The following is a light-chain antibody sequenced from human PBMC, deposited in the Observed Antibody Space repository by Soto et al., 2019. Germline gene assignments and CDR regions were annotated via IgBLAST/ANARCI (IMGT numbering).Light chain of an antibody. CDR2: GAS. V-gene: IGKV3-15*01. CDR3: QHYNNWPLT. CDR1: QSVSSN. Sequence: EIVMTQSPATLSVSPGERATLSCRASQSVSSNLAWYQQKPGQAPRLLIYGASTRATGIPARFSGSGSGTEFTLTISSLQSEDSAVYYCQHYNNWPLTFGGGTQVEMK. J-gene: IGKJ4*01.